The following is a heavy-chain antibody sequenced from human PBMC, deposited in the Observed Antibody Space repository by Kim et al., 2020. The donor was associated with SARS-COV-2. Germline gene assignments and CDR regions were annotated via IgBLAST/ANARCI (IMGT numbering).Heavy chain of an antibody. CDR3: ARHYSGWPAHIDS. CDR1: GYRLTHYW. Sequence: GESLKISCTASGYRLTHYWIGWVRQLPGKGLEWMGVIYPGDSDTKYGPSFQGKISISADKALNTVYLQWSSLGASDNAIYYCARHYSGWPAHIDSWGQGTLLTASS. V-gene: IGHV5-51*01. CDR2: IYPGDSDT. J-gene: IGHJ4*02. D-gene: IGHD5-12*01.